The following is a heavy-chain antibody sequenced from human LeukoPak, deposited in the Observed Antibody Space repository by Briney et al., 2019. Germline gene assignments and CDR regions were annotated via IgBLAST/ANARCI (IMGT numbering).Heavy chain of an antibody. J-gene: IGHJ4*02. V-gene: IGHV3-7*01. D-gene: IGHD5-12*01. Sequence: HSGGSLRLSCAASGFTFSSYWMSWVRQAPGKGLEWVANIKQDGSEKYYVDSVKGRFTISRDNAKNSLYLQMNSLRAEDTAVYYCAREKSGYDYSCFDYWGQGTLVTVSS. CDR3: AREKSGYDYSCFDY. CDR2: IKQDGSEK. CDR1: GFTFSSYW.